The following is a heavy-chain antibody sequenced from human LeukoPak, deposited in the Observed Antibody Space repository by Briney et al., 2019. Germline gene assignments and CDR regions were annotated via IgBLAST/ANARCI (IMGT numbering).Heavy chain of an antibody. Sequence: GGSLRLSCAASGFTFSSYAMSWVRQAPGKGLEWVSAISGSGSGGSTYHADSVKGRFTISRDNSRNTLYLQMNSLRAEDTALYYYAKDFPSGWSTWGQGTLVTVSS. J-gene: IGHJ5*02. CDR2: ISGSGSGGST. CDR3: AKDFPSGWST. D-gene: IGHD6-19*01. V-gene: IGHV3-23*01. CDR1: GFTFSSYA.